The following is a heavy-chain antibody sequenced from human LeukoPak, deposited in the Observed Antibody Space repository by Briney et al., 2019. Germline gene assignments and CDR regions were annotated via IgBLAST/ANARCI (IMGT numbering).Heavy chain of an antibody. CDR1: GDTFSSYA. CDR3: ARGHCSSTSCYWFGYYYYGMDV. D-gene: IGHD2-2*01. CDR2: IIPIFGTA. V-gene: IGHV1-69*01. Sequence: LVKVSCKASGDTFSSYAISWVRQAPGQGLEWMGGIIPIFGTANYAQKFQGRVTITADESTSTAYMELSSLRSEDTAVYYCARGHCSSTSCYWFGYYYYGMDVWGQGTTVTVSS. J-gene: IGHJ6*02.